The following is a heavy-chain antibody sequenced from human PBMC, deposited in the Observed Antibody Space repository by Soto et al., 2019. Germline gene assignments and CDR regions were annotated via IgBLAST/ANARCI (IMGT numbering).Heavy chain of an antibody. Sequence: QVPLVQSGAEVKKPGASVKVSCKVSVYTFTDLSMHWVRQAPGEGLEWMGGFDPEKGKRIYAQNFQGRVTMTEDTSTDTAYMELSSLRSDDTAVYYCAASILRVWVLPHFDYWGQGTLVSVSS. J-gene: IGHJ4*02. CDR3: AASILRVWVLPHFDY. D-gene: IGHD3-10*01. V-gene: IGHV1-24*01. CDR2: FDPEKGKR. CDR1: VYTFTDLS.